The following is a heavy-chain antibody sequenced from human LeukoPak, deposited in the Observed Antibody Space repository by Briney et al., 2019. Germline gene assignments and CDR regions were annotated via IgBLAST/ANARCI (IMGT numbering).Heavy chain of an antibody. V-gene: IGHV3-48*03. Sequence: PGGSLRLSCAASGFTFSSYVMNWVRQAPGKGLEWVSYISSSGSTIYYADSVKGRFTISRDNAKNSLYLQMNSLRAEDTAVYYCARVESYYYYYMDVWGKGTTVTVSS. CDR3: ARVESYYYYYMDV. J-gene: IGHJ6*03. D-gene: IGHD5-24*01. CDR1: GFTFSSYV. CDR2: ISSSGSTI.